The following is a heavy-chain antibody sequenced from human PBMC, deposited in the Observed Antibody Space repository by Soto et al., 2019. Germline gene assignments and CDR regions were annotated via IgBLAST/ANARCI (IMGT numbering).Heavy chain of an antibody. CDR3: ARGVNEGSSWPPDYYYYYMDV. J-gene: IGHJ6*03. Sequence: ASVKVSFKASGYTFTSYDINWVRQATGQGLEWMGWMNPNSGNTGYAQKFQGRVTMTRNTSISTAYMELSSLRSEDTAVYYCARGVNEGSSWPPDYYYYYMDVWGKGTTVTVSS. CDR2: MNPNSGNT. V-gene: IGHV1-8*01. D-gene: IGHD6-13*01. CDR1: GYTFTSYD.